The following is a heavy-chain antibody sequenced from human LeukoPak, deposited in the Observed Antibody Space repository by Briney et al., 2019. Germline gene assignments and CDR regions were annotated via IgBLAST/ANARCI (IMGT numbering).Heavy chain of an antibody. D-gene: IGHD2-2*01. CDR3: AREYIVVLPPASRGANWFDP. J-gene: IGHJ5*02. Sequence: PSQTLSLTCTVSGGSISSGDSHWSWIRQPPGTGLEWIGYIYYSGSTYYNTSLKSRLTISVDTSKNQFSLKLSSVTAADTAVYYCAREYIVVLPPASRGANWFDPWGQGTLVTVSS. CDR2: IYYSGST. CDR1: GGSISSGDSH. V-gene: IGHV4-30-4*01.